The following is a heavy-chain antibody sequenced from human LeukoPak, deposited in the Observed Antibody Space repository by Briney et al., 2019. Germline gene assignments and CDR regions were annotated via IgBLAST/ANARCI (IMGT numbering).Heavy chain of an antibody. J-gene: IGHJ5*02. CDR2: ISAYNGNT. D-gene: IGHD2-15*01. V-gene: IGHV1-18*01. CDR3: ARWRYCSGGSCYRGLCWFDP. CDR1: GYTFTSYG. Sequence: GASVKVSCKASGYTFTSYGISWVRQAPGQGLEWMGWISAYNGNTNYAQKLQGRVTMTTDTSTSTAYMELRSLRSDDTAVYYCARWRYCSGGSCYRGLCWFDPWGQGTLVTVSS.